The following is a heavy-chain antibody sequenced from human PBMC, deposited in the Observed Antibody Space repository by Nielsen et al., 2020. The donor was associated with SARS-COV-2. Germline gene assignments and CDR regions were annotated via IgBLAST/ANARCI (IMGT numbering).Heavy chain of an antibody. CDR1: GDRIITDRAA. CDR3: VRAAGSYSEGYRVLDY. V-gene: IGHV6-1*01. J-gene: IGHJ4*02. D-gene: IGHD5-24*01. Sequence: SQTLSLTCVISGDRIITDRAAWTWIRQSPSKGLEWLGRTYYRSKWYTDSSESMKGRIFFNSDTSKNQLSLQVTSVTPDDAAVYYCVRAAGSYSEGYRVLDYWGQGIPVSVS. CDR2: TYYRSKWYT.